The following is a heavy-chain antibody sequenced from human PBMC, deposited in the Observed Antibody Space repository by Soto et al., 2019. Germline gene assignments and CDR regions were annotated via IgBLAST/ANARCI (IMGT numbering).Heavy chain of an antibody. D-gene: IGHD2-15*01. CDR3: ARDLWAGYCSGGSCYGGGDAFDI. CDR2: IIPILGIA. J-gene: IGHJ3*02. V-gene: IGHV1-69*04. CDR1: GGTFSSYT. Sequence: SVKVSCKAAGGTFSSYTISWVRQAPGQGLEWMGRIIPILGIANYAQKFQGRVTITADKSTSTAYMELSSLRSEDTAVYYCARDLWAGYCSGGSCYGGGDAFDICGQGTMVTVSS.